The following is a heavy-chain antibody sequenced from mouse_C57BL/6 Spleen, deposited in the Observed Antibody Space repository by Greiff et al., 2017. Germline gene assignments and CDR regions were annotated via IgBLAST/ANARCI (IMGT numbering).Heavy chain of an antibody. J-gene: IGHJ1*03. CDR3: ARFGSGYFDV. D-gene: IGHD1-1*02. V-gene: IGHV1-54*01. Sequence: QVQLQQSGAELVRPGTSVKVSCKASGYAFTNYLIEWVKQRPGQGLEWIGVINPGSGGTNYNEKFKGKATLTADKSSSTAYMQLSSLTSEDSAVYFCARFGSGYFDVWGTGTTVTVSS. CDR1: GYAFTNYL. CDR2: INPGSGGT.